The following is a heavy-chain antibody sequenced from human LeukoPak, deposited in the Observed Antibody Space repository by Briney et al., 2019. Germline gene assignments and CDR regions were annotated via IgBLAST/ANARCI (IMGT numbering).Heavy chain of an antibody. V-gene: IGHV3-23*03. Sequence: PGTSLRLSCAAPGFTFSTYAMTWVPQAPGKGLERDSGIDNGGGSTNYADAVKGRFTISRDNSKNTLYLQMDSLRTDDTAVYYCAKNLGTSSWYSFDSWGQGTLVTVSS. J-gene: IGHJ4*02. CDR2: IDNGGGST. CDR1: GFTFSTYA. CDR3: AKNLGTSSWYSFDS. D-gene: IGHD6-13*01.